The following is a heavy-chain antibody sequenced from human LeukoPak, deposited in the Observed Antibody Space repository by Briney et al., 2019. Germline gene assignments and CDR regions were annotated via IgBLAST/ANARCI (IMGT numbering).Heavy chain of an antibody. CDR1: GFTFRTYA. J-gene: IGHJ4*01. CDR2: ITGTGGGGNKT. CDR3: ATTVTLDF. V-gene: IGHV3-23*01. Sequence: PGGSLRLSCAASGFTFRTYAMSWVRQAPGKGLEWVSVITGTGGGGNKTYYADSVRGRFSISRDDSKNVLFLQMNDLRVGDTAVYFCATTVTLDFWGQGTRVLVSS. D-gene: IGHD1-1*01.